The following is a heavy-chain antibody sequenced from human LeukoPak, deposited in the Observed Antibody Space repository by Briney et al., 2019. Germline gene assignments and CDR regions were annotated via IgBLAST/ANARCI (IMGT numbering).Heavy chain of an antibody. CDR1: GGSFSGYY. CDR3: ARSGHLEGATYFVDY. J-gene: IGHJ4*02. V-gene: IGHV4-34*01. CDR2: INHSGST. D-gene: IGHD1-26*01. Sequence: SETLSLTCAVYGGSFSGYYWSWIRQPPGKGLEWIGEINHSGSTNYNPSLKSRVTISVDTSKNQFSLKLSSVTAVDTAVYYCARSGHLEGATYFVDYWGQGTLVTVSS.